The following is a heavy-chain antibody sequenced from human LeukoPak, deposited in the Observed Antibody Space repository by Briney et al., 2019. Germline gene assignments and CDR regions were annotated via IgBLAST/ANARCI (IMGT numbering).Heavy chain of an antibody. CDR3: AKSSGTYSLWYFDL. CDR2: ISTSGYGT. J-gene: IGHJ2*01. V-gene: IGHV3-23*01. CDR1: GFTFSSYG. Sequence: GGSLRLSCAASGFTFSSYGMSWVRQAPGKGLEWVSAISTSGYGTYYADSVKGRFTISRDNSRNTLYLQMNSLRAEDTAVYYCAKSSGTYSLWYFDLWGRGTLVTVSS. D-gene: IGHD1-26*01.